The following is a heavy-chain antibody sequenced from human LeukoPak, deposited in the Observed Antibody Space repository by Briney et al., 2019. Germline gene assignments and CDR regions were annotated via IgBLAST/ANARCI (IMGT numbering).Heavy chain of an antibody. CDR3: ASEDGSGFYY. CDR2: INIHGNIT. J-gene: IGHJ4*02. Sequence: GVALRLSCAASGFSFSSYWMHWVRQGPGKGLVGVSRINIHGNITGYADSEKGRLTISRANAKTPLYLQMRSLRAEDSALYYCASEDGSGFYYWGRGTLVTASS. CDR1: GFSFSSYW. V-gene: IGHV3-74*01. D-gene: IGHD2-15*01.